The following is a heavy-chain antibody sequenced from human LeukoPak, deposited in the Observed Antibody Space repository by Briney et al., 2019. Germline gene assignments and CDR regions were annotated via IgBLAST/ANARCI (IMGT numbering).Heavy chain of an antibody. D-gene: IGHD1-26*01. CDR2: INPSGGST. CDR3: ARDRFPYSGSYWGTDWFDP. J-gene: IGHJ5*02. Sequence: ASVKVSCKASGGTFSSYAISWVRQAPGQGLEWMGIINPSGGSTSYAQKFQGRVTMTRDMSTSTVYMELSSLRSEDTAVYYCARDRFPYSGSYWGTDWFDPWGQGTLVTVSS. CDR1: GGTFSSYA. V-gene: IGHV1-46*01.